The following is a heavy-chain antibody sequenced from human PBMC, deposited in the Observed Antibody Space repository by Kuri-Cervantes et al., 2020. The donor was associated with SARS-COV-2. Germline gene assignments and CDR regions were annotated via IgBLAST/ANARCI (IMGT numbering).Heavy chain of an antibody. CDR1: GFIFRNYA. V-gene: IGHV3-64D*08. CDR3: VGDESNVVQRGF. CDR2: IRNYGGSP. Sequence: GESLKISCSASGFIFRNYAMYWVRQAPGKGLEYVSSIRNYGGSPYYGDSVKGRFTISRDNSKNTLYLQMDSLRVEDTAVYYCVGDESNVVQRGFWGQGSLVTVSS. J-gene: IGHJ4*02. D-gene: IGHD2-21*01.